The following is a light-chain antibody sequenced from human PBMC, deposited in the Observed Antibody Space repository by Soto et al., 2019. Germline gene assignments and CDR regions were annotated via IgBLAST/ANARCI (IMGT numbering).Light chain of an antibody. CDR3: QQYGSSPPLT. V-gene: IGKV3-20*01. CDR1: QSVNSSY. J-gene: IGKJ4*01. Sequence: EIVLTQSPGTLSLSPGESATLSWRASQSVNSSYLAWYQQKPGQAPRLLIYGASSRATGIPDRFSGSGSGTDFTLTISRLEPEDFAVYYCQQYGSSPPLTFGGGTKVELK. CDR2: GAS.